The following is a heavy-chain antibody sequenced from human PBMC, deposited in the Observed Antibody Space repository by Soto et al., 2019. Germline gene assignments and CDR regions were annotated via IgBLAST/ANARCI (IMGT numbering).Heavy chain of an antibody. CDR3: AKYRGQSDYDKCFDS. J-gene: IGHJ5*01. CDR1: GFTFSSYA. V-gene: IGHV3-23*01. Sequence: EVHLLESGGGLVQPGGSLRLSCAASGFTFSSYAMNWVRQAPGQGLEWVSSISDSGDAAFYADSVKGRFTISRVNSENTLHLQINSLTTGDTAVYYCAKYRGQSDYDKCFDSWGQGTLVTVSS. D-gene: IGHD5-12*01. CDR2: ISDSGDAA.